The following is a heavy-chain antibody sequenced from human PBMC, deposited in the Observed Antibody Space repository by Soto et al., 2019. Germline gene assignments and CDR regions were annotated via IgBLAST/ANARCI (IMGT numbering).Heavy chain of an antibody. J-gene: IGHJ6*02. Sequence: QVQLVQSGAEVKKPGSSVKVSCKASGSTFSNCAISWVRQAPGQGLEWMGGIIPMFGTTTYAQKFQGRVTVLADKSTTTAYMELSSLRFEDTAVYFFARHRGSSFYDSGRQCEYYHYHSMDAWGQGTSVIVSS. D-gene: IGHD3-10*01. CDR3: ARHRGSSFYDSGRQCEYYHYHSMDA. V-gene: IGHV1-69*06. CDR1: GSTFSNCA. CDR2: IIPMFGTT.